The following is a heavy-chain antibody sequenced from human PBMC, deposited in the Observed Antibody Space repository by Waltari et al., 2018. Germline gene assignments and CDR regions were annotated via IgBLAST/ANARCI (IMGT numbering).Heavy chain of an antibody. Sequence: QVQLQESGPGLVKPSETLSLTCTVSGGSISSYYWSWIRRPPGKGLEWIGYIYYSGSTNYNPSLKSRVTISVDTSKNQFSLKLSSVTAADTAVYYCARGLYYYDSSGYYFDYWGQGTLVTVSS. J-gene: IGHJ4*02. CDR3: ARGLYYYDSSGYYFDY. D-gene: IGHD3-22*01. V-gene: IGHV4-59*01. CDR2: IYYSGST. CDR1: GGSISSYY.